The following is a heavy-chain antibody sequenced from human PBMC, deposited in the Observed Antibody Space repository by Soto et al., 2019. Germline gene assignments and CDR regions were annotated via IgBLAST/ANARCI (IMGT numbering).Heavy chain of an antibody. CDR1: GGSLSSYY. Sequence: SDTLSLTCTVSGGSLSSYYWSWIRQPPGKGLEWIGYIYYSGSTNYNPSLKSRVTISVDTSKNQFSLKLSSVTAADTAVYYCASDEGGISAFDIWGQGTMVTVSS. CDR2: IYYSGST. D-gene: IGHD3-16*01. V-gene: IGHV4-59*01. CDR3: ASDEGGISAFDI. J-gene: IGHJ3*02.